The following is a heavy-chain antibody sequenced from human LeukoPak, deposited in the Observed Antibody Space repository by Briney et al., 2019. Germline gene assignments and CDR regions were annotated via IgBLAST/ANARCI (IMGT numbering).Heavy chain of an antibody. CDR1: GFTSSNYG. J-gene: IGHJ4*02. V-gene: IGHV3-23*01. CDR2: ISGSGGTT. CDR3: ALAAAASSFDY. D-gene: IGHD2-15*01. Sequence: GGSLRLSCAASGFTSSNYGMSWVRQAPGKGLEWVSGISGSGGTTYYADSVKGRFTISRDNSKNTLYLQMNSLRVEDTAVYYCALAAAASSFDYWGQGTLLTVSS.